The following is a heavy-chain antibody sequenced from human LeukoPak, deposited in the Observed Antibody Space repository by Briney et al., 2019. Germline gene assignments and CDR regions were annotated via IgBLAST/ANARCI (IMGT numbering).Heavy chain of an antibody. Sequence: PGGSLRLSCAASGFTFSSYAMHWVRQAPGKGLEWVAVISYDGSNKYYADSVKGRFTISRDNSKNTLYLQMNSLRAEDTAVYYCARDSITTYYDILTGYYPPSYWGQGTLVTVSS. CDR2: ISYDGSNK. CDR1: GFTFSSYA. CDR3: ARDSITTYYDILTGYYPPSY. J-gene: IGHJ4*02. V-gene: IGHV3-30-3*01. D-gene: IGHD3-9*01.